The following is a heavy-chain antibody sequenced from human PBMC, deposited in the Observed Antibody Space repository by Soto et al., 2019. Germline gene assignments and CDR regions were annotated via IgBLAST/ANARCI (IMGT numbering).Heavy chain of an antibody. D-gene: IGHD1-1*01. V-gene: IGHV1-69*12. CDR2: IIPIFGTP. CDR1: GGTSRNYV. J-gene: IGHJ4*02. Sequence: QVQLVQSGPEIKKPGSSVKVSCKDSGGTSRNYVISWVRQAPGQGLEWMGGIIPIFGTPTYAQKFQGRVTITADDSTSAAYMELRSLRSEDTAVYYCARDYTSSYNCDSTNYGYFDFWGLGTLVTVSS. CDR3: ARDYTSSYNCDSTNYGYFDF.